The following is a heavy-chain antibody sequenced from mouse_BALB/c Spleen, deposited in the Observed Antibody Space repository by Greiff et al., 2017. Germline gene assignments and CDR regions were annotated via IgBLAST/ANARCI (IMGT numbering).Heavy chain of an antibody. V-gene: IGHV5-6-4*01. CDR2: ISSGGSYT. J-gene: IGHJ3*01. D-gene: IGHD1-3*01. CDR3: TREKFVAWFAY. CDR1: GFTFSSYT. Sequence: EVKLVESGGGLVKPGGSLKLSCAASGFTFSSYTMSWVRQTPEKRLEWVATISSGGSYTYYPDSVKGRFTISRDNAKNTLYLQMSSLKSEDTAMYYCTREKFVAWFAYWGQGTLVTVSA.